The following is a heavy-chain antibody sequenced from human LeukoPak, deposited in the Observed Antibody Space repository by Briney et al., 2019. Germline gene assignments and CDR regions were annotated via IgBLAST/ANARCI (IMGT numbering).Heavy chain of an antibody. CDR1: GFTFSSYG. Sequence: GGSLRLSCAASGFTFSSYGMHWVRQAPGKGLEWVAVISYDGSNKYYADSVKGRFTISRDNSKNTLYLQMNSLRAEDTAVYYCAKDYGDYGDGRAFDIWGQGTMVTVSS. D-gene: IGHD4-17*01. V-gene: IGHV3-30*18. J-gene: IGHJ3*02. CDR2: ISYDGSNK. CDR3: AKDYGDYGDGRAFDI.